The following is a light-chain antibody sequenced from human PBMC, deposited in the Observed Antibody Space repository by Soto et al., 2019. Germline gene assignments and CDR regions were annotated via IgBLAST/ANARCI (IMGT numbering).Light chain of an antibody. CDR2: EVS. J-gene: IGLJ2*01. V-gene: IGLV2-8*01. CDR3: SSSAGSSTWV. Sequence: QSAPTQPPSASGSPGQSATISCTGTSSDVGGYNYVSWYQQYPGKAPKLMIYEVSKRPSGVPGRFSGSKSGNTASLTVSGLQAEDEADYYCSSSAGSSTWVFGGGTKLTVL. CDR1: SSDVGGYNY.